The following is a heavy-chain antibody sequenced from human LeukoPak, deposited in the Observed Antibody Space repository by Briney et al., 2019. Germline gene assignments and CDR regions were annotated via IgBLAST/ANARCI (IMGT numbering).Heavy chain of an antibody. V-gene: IGHV3-7*04. CDR3: GRGATIAFDF. CDR1: GFTFRSYW. CDR2: INLDGSER. J-gene: IGHJ3*01. D-gene: IGHD1-26*01. Sequence: PGGSLRLSCAASGFTFRSYWMSWVRQTPGRGLEWVANINLDGSERYYVDSVKGRFTISRDNARNSLYLQMNSLRVEDTAVYFCGRGATIAFDFWGQGTMVTVSS.